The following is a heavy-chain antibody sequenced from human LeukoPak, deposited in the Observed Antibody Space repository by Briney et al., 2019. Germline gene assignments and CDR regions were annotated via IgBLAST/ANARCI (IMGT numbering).Heavy chain of an antibody. V-gene: IGHV4-59*01. CDR2: IFQSGSD. D-gene: IGHD6-19*01. J-gene: IGHJ4*02. CDR1: GGSISNYY. CDR3: ARDVYSGGWHDY. Sequence: SETLSLTCAVSGGSISNYYWTCIRQSPGKGLEWIGYIFQSGSDTYNPSLRSRVSISLDVSKNQFPLELRSVTAADTAMYYCARDVYSGGWHDYWGRGTLVTVSS.